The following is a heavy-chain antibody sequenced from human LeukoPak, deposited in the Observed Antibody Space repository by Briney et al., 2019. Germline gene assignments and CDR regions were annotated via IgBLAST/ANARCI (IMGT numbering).Heavy chain of an antibody. CDR1: GFIFSSYG. V-gene: IGHV3-30*02. CDR3: AKDHVHTGLHDY. J-gene: IGHJ4*02. D-gene: IGHD1-1*01. CDR2: IRYDGSNK. Sequence: GGSLRLSCAASGFIFSSYGMHWVRQAPGKGLEWVAFIRYDGSNKYYADSVKGRFTISRDNSKNTLYLQMNSLRAEDTAVYYCAKDHVHTGLHDYWGQGTLVTVSS.